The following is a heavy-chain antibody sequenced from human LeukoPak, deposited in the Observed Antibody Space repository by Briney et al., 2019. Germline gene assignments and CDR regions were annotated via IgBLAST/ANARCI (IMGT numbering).Heavy chain of an antibody. D-gene: IGHD7-27*01. Sequence: GGSLRLSCVGSGFTFSRYWMHWVRQAPGKGLVWVSRINSDGSSITYADSVKGRFTISRDNAKNTLYLQMTSLRVEDTAVYYCGRGSGVADYWGQGALVTVSS. V-gene: IGHV3-74*03. CDR3: GRGSGVADY. CDR2: INSDGSSI. J-gene: IGHJ4*02. CDR1: GFTFSRYW.